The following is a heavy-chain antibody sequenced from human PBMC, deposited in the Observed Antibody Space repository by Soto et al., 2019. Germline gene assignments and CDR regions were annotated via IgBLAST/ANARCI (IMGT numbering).Heavy chain of an antibody. J-gene: IGHJ4*02. CDR1: GGSFSGYY. Sequence: SETLSLTCAVYGGSFSGYYWSWIRQPPGKGLEWIGEINHSGSTNYNPSLKSRVTISVGTSKNQFSLKLSSVTAADTAVYYCARFVVVPAAMRAGPFDYWGQGTLVTVSS. CDR3: ARFVVVPAAMRAGPFDY. CDR2: INHSGST. D-gene: IGHD2-2*01. V-gene: IGHV4-34*01.